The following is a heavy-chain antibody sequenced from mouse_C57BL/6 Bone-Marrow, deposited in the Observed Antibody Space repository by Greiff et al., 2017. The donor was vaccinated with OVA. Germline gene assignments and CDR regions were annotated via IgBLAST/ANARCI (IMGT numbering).Heavy chain of an antibody. V-gene: IGHV5-17*01. J-gene: IGHJ4*01. CDR1: GFTFSDYG. Sequence: EVKLVESGGGLVKPGGSLKLSCAASGFTFSDYGMHWVRQAPEKGLEWVAYISSGSSTIYYADTVKGRFTISRDNAKNTLFLQLTSLRSEDTAMYYCARPDYSNFYYYAMDDWGQGTSVTVSS. CDR3: ARPDYSNFYYYAMDD. CDR2: ISSGSSTI. D-gene: IGHD2-5*01.